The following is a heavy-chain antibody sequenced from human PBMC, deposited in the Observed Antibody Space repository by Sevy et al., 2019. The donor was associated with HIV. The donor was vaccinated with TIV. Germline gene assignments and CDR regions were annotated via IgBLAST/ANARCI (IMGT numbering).Heavy chain of an antibody. CDR1: GDSFTSYW. J-gene: IGHJ3*02. CDR2: IYPGDSDT. V-gene: IGHV5-51*01. D-gene: IGHD3-22*01. CDR3: ARTDEDDSSGYLAFDI. Sequence: GESLKISCKGSGDSFTSYWIGWVRQLPGKGLEWMGIIYPGDSDTRYSPSFQGQVTISADKSISTAYLQWSSLKASDTAMYYCARTDEDDSSGYLAFDIWGQGTMVTVSS.